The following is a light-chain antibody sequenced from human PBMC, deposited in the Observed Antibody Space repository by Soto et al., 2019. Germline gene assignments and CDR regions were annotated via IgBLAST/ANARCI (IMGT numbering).Light chain of an antibody. Sequence: QSALTQPASVSGSPGQSITISCTGTSSDVGGYNYVSWYQHHPGKAPKLMIYDVSNRPSGVSNRFSGSRSGNTASLTISGLQAEDEADYYCSSYTSISILVFGGGTKLTVL. V-gene: IGLV2-14*03. CDR1: SSDVGGYNY. CDR2: DVS. J-gene: IGLJ2*01. CDR3: SSYTSISILV.